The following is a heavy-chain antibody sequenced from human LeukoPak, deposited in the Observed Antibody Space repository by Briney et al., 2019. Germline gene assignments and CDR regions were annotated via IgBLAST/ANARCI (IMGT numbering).Heavy chain of an antibody. D-gene: IGHD3-16*02. V-gene: IGHV4-59*01. J-gene: IGHJ4*02. CDR1: GGSISSYY. Sequence: SETLSLTCTVSGGSISSYYWSWIRQPPGKGLEWIGYIYYSGSTNYNPSLKSRVTISVDTSENQFSLKLSSVTAADTAVYYCARSDDYVWGSYRMFDYWGQGTLVTVSS. CDR2: IYYSGST. CDR3: ARSDDYVWGSYRMFDY.